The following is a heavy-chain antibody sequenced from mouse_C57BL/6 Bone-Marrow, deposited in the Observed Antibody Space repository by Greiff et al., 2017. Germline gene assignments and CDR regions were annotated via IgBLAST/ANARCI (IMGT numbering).Heavy chain of an antibody. CDR3: ARIPRYYYAMDY. V-gene: IGHV1-50*01. CDR2: IDPSDSYT. Sequence: QVQLQQPGAELVKPGASVKLSCKASGYTFTSYWMQWVKQRPGQGLEWIGVIDPSDSYTNYNQKFKGKATLTVDTSSSTAYMQLSSLTSEDSAVYYCARIPRYYYAMDYWGQGTSVTVSS. CDR1: GYTFTSYW. J-gene: IGHJ4*01.